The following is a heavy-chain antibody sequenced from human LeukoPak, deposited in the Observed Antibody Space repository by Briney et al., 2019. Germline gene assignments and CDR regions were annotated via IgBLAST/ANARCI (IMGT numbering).Heavy chain of an antibody. CDR2: IYYSGST. Sequence: SETLSLPCTVSGDSISSSNYYWGWIRQPPGKGLEWIGSIYYSGSTYYNPSLKSRVTISVDTSKNQFSMKLSSVTAADTAVYYCARRDYSYSGSYYALDYWGQGTLVTVSS. CDR3: ARRDYSYSGSYYALDY. CDR1: GDSISSSNYY. D-gene: IGHD1-26*01. V-gene: IGHV4-39*01. J-gene: IGHJ4*02.